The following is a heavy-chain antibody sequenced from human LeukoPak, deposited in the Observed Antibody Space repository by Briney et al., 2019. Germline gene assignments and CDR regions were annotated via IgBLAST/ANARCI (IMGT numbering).Heavy chain of an antibody. CDR3: AKHHVAGTRDDY. CDR1: GFTFSSYS. Sequence: PGGSLRLSCAASGFTFSSYSMNWVRQAPGKGLEWVAVISYDGSNKYYADSVKGRFTISRDNSKNTLYLQMNSLRAEDTAVYYCAKHHVAGTRDDYWGQGTLVTVSS. J-gene: IGHJ4*02. CDR2: ISYDGSNK. D-gene: IGHD6-19*01. V-gene: IGHV3-30*18.